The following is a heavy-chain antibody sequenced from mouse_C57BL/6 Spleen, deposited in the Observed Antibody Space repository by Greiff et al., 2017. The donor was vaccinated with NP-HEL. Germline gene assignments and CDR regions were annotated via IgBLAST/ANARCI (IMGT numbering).Heavy chain of an antibody. D-gene: IGHD1-1*01. CDR1: GYTFTDYY. V-gene: IGHV1-76*01. CDR2: IYPGSGNT. Sequence: VQLQQSGAELVRPGASVKLSCKASGYTFTDYYINWVKQRPGQGLEWIARIYPGSGNTYYNEKFKGKATLTAEKSSSTAYMQLSSLTSEDSAVYFWARWGPYVCDYWGQGTTLTVSA. CDR3: ARWGPYVCDY. J-gene: IGHJ2*01.